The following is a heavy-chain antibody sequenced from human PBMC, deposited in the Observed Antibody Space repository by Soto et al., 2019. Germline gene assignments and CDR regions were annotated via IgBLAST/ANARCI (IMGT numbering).Heavy chain of an antibody. V-gene: IGHV4-39*01. Sequence: PSETLSLTCTVSGGSISSGGYYWSWIRQHPGKGLEWIGSIYFSGSTYYNPSLTSRVTISVDTSKDQFSLKLSSVTAADTAVYYCASAYHFWSGQTPFDPWGQGTLVTVSS. CDR2: IYFSGST. D-gene: IGHD3-3*01. CDR1: GGSISSGGYY. CDR3: ASAYHFWSGQTPFDP. J-gene: IGHJ5*02.